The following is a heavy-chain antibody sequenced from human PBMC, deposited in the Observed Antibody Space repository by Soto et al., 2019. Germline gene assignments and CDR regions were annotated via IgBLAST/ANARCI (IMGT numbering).Heavy chain of an antibody. D-gene: IGHD2-8*01. V-gene: IGHV1-3*01. CDR3: ASCGAYCTSITCLFDAF. CDR2: INAGNGNT. J-gene: IGHJ4*02. Sequence: ASVKVSCKASGYTFTSYAMHWVRQAPGQRLEWMGWINAGNGNTKYSQKFQGRVTITRDTSASTAYMELSSLRSEDTAVYYCASCGAYCTSITCLFDAFWGLGTLVTVSS. CDR1: GYTFTSYA.